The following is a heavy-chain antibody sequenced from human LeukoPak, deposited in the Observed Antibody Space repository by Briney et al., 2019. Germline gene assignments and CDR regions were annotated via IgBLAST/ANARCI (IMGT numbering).Heavy chain of an antibody. CDR2: ITTSDGNT. CDR3: TSVDSSGWYF. CDR1: GFTFSSYT. V-gene: IGHV3-23*01. J-gene: IGHJ4*02. Sequence: GGSLRLSCAASGFTFSSYTMSWVRQAPGKGLEWVSTITTSDGNTYYADSVKGRFTISRDNSKNTLYLQMNSLRAEDTAVYYCTSVDSSGWYFWGQGTLVTVSS. D-gene: IGHD6-19*01.